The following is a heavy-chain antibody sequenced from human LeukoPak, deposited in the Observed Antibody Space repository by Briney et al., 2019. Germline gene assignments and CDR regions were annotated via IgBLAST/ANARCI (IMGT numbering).Heavy chain of an antibody. CDR2: IEPSDSYT. CDR3: ARLQGYCISTTCYGAFDI. D-gene: IGHD2-2*01. Sequence: GESLKISCKDSGYKFTNYWIFWVRQMPGKGLEWMGRIEPSDSYTNYSPSFQGHVTISADESISTAYLQWSSLKASDTAMYYCARLQGYCISTTCYGAFDIWGQGTMVTVSS. J-gene: IGHJ3*02. V-gene: IGHV5-10-1*01. CDR1: GYKFTNYW.